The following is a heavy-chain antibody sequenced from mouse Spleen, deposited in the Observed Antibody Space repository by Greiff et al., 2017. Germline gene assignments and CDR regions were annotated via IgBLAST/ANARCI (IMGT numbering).Heavy chain of an antibody. CDR3: ARGLGRNAMDY. Sequence: VQLKEPGPQLVRPGASVKISCKASGYSFTSYWMHWVKQRPGQGLEWIGMIDPSDSETRLNQKFKDKATLTVDKSSSTAYMQLSSPTSEDSAVYYCARGLGRNAMDYWGQGTSVTVSS. D-gene: IGHD4-1*01. J-gene: IGHJ4*01. V-gene: IGHV1S126*01. CDR2: IDPSDSET. CDR1: GYSFTSYW.